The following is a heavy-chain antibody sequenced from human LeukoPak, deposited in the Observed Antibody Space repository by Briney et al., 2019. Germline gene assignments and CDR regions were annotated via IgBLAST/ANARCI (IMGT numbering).Heavy chain of an antibody. V-gene: IGHV4-4*02. D-gene: IGHD2-15*01. Sequence: SETLSLTCTVSGASITTSNWWNWVRQPPGKGLEWIGEIYHRGNTNYNPSLKSRVTISVDKSKNQFSLRLTSVTAADTAVYYCAKECSGGTQGCTHYWGQGTLVTVSS. J-gene: IGHJ4*02. CDR1: GASITTSNW. CDR2: IYHRGNT. CDR3: AKECSGGTQGCTHY.